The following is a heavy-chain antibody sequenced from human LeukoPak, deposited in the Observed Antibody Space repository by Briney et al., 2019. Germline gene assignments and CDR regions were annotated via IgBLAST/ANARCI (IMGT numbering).Heavy chain of an antibody. CDR2: ISAYNGNT. V-gene: IGHV1-18*01. J-gene: IGHJ4*02. CDR3: ARDHLTMVRGTSDY. D-gene: IGHD3-10*01. Sequence: ASVKLSCRASGYTFTIYGMSWVRQAPGQGLEWMGWISAYNGNTNYAQKLQGRVTMTTDTSTNTAYMELRSLRSDDTAVYYCARDHLTMVRGTSDYWGQGTLVTVSS. CDR1: GYTFTIYG.